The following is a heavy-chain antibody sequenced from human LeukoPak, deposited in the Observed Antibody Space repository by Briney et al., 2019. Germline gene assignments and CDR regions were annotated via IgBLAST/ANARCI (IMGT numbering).Heavy chain of an antibody. CDR2: IKQDGSEK. CDR3: ARVGKPHYYYYYGMDV. J-gene: IGHJ6*02. V-gene: IGHV3-7*01. Sequence: PGGSLRLSCAASGFTFSSYWMSWVRQAPGKGLEWVANIKQDGSEKYYVDSVKGRFTISRDNAKNSLYLQMNSLRAEDTAVYYCARVGKPHYYYYYGMDVWGQGTTVTVSS. D-gene: IGHD4-23*01. CDR1: GFTFSSYW.